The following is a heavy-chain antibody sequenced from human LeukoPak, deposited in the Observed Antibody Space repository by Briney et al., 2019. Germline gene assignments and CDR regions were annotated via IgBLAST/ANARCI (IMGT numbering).Heavy chain of an antibody. Sequence: SGPTLVNPTQTLTLTCTFSGFSLSTSGVGVGWIRQPPGKALEWLALIYWDDDKRYSPSLKSRLTITKDTSKNQVVLTMTNMDPVGTATYYCAHKRGSGSRVQPFDYWGQGTLVTVSS. D-gene: IGHD3-10*01. CDR2: IYWDDDK. V-gene: IGHV2-5*02. CDR1: GFSLSTSGVG. J-gene: IGHJ4*02. CDR3: AHKRGSGSRVQPFDY.